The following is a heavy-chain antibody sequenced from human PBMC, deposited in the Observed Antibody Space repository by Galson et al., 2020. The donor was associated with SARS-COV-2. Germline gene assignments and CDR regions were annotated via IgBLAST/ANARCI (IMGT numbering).Heavy chain of an antibody. V-gene: IGHV4-61*01. CDR1: GGSVSSGSYY. D-gene: IGHD1-26*01. Sequence: SETLSLTCTVSGGSVSSGSYYWSWIRQPPGKGLEWIGYIYYSGSTNYNPSLKSRVTISVDTSKNEFSLKLSSVTAADTAVYYCARYIVGATGGWFDPWGQGTLVTVSS. CDR2: IYYSGST. CDR3: ARYIVGATGGWFDP. J-gene: IGHJ5*02.